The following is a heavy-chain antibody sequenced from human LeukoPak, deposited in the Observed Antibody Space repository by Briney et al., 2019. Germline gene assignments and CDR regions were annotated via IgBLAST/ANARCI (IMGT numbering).Heavy chain of an antibody. J-gene: IGHJ6*02. CDR1: GFTVSSNY. D-gene: IGHD3-16*01. CDR3: ARVKVNYAGMDV. Sequence: GGSLRLSCAASGFTVSSNYMSWVRQAPGKGLEWVSVIYSGGSTYYADSVKGRFTISRDNSKNTLYLQMNSLRAEDTAVYYCARVKVNYAGMDVWGQGTTVTVSS. CDR2: IYSGGST. V-gene: IGHV3-53*01.